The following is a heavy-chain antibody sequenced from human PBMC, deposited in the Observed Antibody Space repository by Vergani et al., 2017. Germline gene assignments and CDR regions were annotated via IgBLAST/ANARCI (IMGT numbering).Heavy chain of an antibody. V-gene: IGHV4-59*01. CDR2: VEDSGYF. Sequence: QVQLQQWGPGLVRPSETLSLTCTVSGVSLSGYYWNWIRQTPGEGLEWIGYVEDSGYFNYNPSLKTRVSMSSDTSNNQFSLMLSSVTVADTAVYYCARSIVSRNPPDYFDNWGQGTLVTVSS. D-gene: IGHD1-14*01. J-gene: IGHJ4*02. CDR3: ARSIVSRNPPDYFDN. CDR1: GVSLSGYY.